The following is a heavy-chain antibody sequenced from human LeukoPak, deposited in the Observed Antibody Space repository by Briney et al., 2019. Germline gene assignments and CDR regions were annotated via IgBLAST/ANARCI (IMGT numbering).Heavy chain of an antibody. CDR3: ASSLPAAGVTPFDY. CDR2: IIPIFGTA. Sequence: SVKVSCKASGGTFSSYAISWVRQAPGQGLEWMGGIIPIFGTANYAQKSQGRVTITADESTSTAYMELSSLRSEDTAVYYCASSLPAAGVTPFDYWGQGTLVTVSS. D-gene: IGHD6-13*01. CDR1: GGTFSSYA. V-gene: IGHV1-69*13. J-gene: IGHJ4*02.